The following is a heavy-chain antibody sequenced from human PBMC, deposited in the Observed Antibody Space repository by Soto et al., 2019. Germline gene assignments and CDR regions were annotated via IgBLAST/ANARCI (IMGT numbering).Heavy chain of an antibody. J-gene: IGHJ4*02. V-gene: IGHV3-23*01. D-gene: IGHD4-17*01. CDR1: GFTFSSYA. CDR3: AKVWGMTTVTPDY. CDR2: ISGSGGST. Sequence: PGGSLRLSCAASGFTFSSYAMSWVRQAPGKGLEWVSAISGSGGSTYYADSVKGRFTISRDNSKNTLYLQINSLRAEDTAVYYCAKVWGMTTVTPDYWGQGTLVTVSS.